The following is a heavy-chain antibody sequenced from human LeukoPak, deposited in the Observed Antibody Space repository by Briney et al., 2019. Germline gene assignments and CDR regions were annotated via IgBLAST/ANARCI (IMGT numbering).Heavy chain of an antibody. CDR1: GFTFSSYA. V-gene: IGHV3-30-3*01. J-gene: IGHJ4*02. Sequence: GRSLRLSCAASGFTFSSYAMRWVRQAPGKGLEWVAVISYDGSNKYYADSVKGRFTISRDNSKNTLYLQMNSLRAEDTAVYYCARASSDYGEEVWGQGTLVTVSS. D-gene: IGHD4-17*01. CDR3: ARASSDYGEEV. CDR2: ISYDGSNK.